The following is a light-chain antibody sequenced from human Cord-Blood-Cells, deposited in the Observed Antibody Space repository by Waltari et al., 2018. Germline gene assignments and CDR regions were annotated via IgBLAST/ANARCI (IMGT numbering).Light chain of an antibody. CDR2: EGS. Sequence: QSGLTQPASGSGSPGQSITISCTGTSSDVGSDNLVSWYQQHPGKAPKLMIYEGSKRPSGVSNRFSGSKSGNTASLTISGLQAEDEADYYCCSYAGSSTWVFGGGTKLTVL. CDR1: SSDVGSDNL. V-gene: IGLV2-23*01. CDR3: CSYAGSSTWV. J-gene: IGLJ3*02.